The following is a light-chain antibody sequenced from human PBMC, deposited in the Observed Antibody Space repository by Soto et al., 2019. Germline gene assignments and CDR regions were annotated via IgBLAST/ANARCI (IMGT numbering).Light chain of an antibody. CDR3: SSYTTSNTYV. Sequence: QSVLTQPPSVSGSPGQSVAISCTGTSSDVGSNNRVSWYQQPPGTAPKLMIYDVSNWPSGIPDRFSGSKSANTASLTISGLQAEDEADYYCSSYTTSNTYVFGTGTKLTVL. CDR2: DVS. J-gene: IGLJ1*01. V-gene: IGLV2-18*02. CDR1: SSDVGSNNR.